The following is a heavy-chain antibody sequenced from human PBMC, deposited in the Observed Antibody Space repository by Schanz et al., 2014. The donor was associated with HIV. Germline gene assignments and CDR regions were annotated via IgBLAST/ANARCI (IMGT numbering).Heavy chain of an antibody. CDR1: GYTFTSYY. D-gene: IGHD3-22*01. V-gene: IGHV1-2*02. J-gene: IGHJ4*02. Sequence: VQLVQSGAEVKEPGASVKVSCKASGYTFTSYYIHWVRQAPGQGLEWMGWINPNSGGTNLAQKFEGRVTMTIDRSIPTASMELSRLNSDDTAMYFCTRLHYYYDRSGFSFDCWGQGTLVTVSS. CDR3: TRLHYYYDRSGFSFDC. CDR2: INPNSGGT.